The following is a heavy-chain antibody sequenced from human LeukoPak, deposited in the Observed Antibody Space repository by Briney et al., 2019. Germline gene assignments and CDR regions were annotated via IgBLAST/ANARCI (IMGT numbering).Heavy chain of an antibody. Sequence: GESLKISCKGSGYISTNYWIGWVRQMPGKGLEWMGIIYLGDSDTRYSPSFQGQVTISADKSITTAYLQWSSLKASDTAIYYCARHPSYTSGWPLDYWGRGTLVTVSS. CDR3: ARHPSYTSGWPLDY. J-gene: IGHJ4*02. CDR1: GYISTNYW. D-gene: IGHD6-19*01. CDR2: IYLGDSDT. V-gene: IGHV5-51*01.